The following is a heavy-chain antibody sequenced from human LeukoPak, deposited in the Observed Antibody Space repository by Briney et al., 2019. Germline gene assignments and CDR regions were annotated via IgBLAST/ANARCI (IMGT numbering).Heavy chain of an antibody. CDR1: GGTFSSYA. CDR3: AGGYGDYDYYFDY. J-gene: IGHJ4*02. CDR2: IIPILGIA. V-gene: IGHV1-69*04. Sequence: ASVKVSCKASGGTFSSYAISWVRQAPGQGLEWMGRIIPILGIANYAQKFQGRVTITADKSTSTAYMELSSLRSEDTAVYYCAGGYGDYDYYFDYWGQGTLVTVSS. D-gene: IGHD4-17*01.